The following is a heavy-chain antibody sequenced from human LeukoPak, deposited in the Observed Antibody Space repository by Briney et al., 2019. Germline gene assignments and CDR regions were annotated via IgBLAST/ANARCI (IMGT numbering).Heavy chain of an antibody. J-gene: IGHJ3*02. D-gene: IGHD4-17*01. CDR1: GFTVSRNY. CDR3: ARSRRDGDYLFNAFDI. Sequence: GGSLRLSCAASGFTVSRNYMNWVRQAPGKGLEWVSSLNTSSSYIYYADSVKGRFTVSRDNARNSLELQMNSLRAEDTAVYYCARSRRDGDYLFNAFDIWGQGTMVAVSS. V-gene: IGHV3-21*01. CDR2: LNTSSSYI.